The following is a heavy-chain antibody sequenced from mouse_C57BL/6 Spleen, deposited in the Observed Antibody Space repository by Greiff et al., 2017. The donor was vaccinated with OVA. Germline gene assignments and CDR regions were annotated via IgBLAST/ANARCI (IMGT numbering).Heavy chain of an antibody. Sequence: EVKVEESGAELVRPGASVKLSCTASGFNIKDYYMHWVKQRPEQGLEWIGRIDPEDGDTEYAPKFPGKATMTADTSSNTAYLQLSSLTSEDTAVYYCTTYSSSPAWFAYWGQGTLVTVSA. V-gene: IGHV14-1*01. CDR2: IDPEDGDT. CDR1: GFNIKDYY. CDR3: TTYSSSPAWFAY. J-gene: IGHJ3*01. D-gene: IGHD1-1*01.